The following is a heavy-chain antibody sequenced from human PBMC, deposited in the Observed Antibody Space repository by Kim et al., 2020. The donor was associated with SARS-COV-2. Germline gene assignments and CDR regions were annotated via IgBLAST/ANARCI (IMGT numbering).Heavy chain of an antibody. CDR3: ARGPMVTAGGAFDL. CDR1: GGCIGSYS. V-gene: IGHV4-4*07. CDR2: IYSSVSP. Sequence: SETLSLTCTVSGGCIGSYSWSWIRQPAGKELEWIGRIYSSVSPNYNPSLTSRVTMSLDESKKQFSLKLKPVTAADTAVYNCARGPMVTAGGAFDLWSQGT. D-gene: IGHD6-13*01. J-gene: IGHJ4*02.